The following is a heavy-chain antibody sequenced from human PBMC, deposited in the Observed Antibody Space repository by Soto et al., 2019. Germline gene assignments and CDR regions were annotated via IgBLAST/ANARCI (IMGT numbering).Heavy chain of an antibody. J-gene: IGHJ6*02. CDR1: GFTFSSYS. Sequence: EVQLVESGGGLVKPGGSLRLSCAASGFTFSSYSMNWVRQAPGKGLEWVSSISSSSSYIYYADSVKGRFTISRDNAKNSLYLQMNSLRAEDTAMYYCARVATTGTTSRYYAMDVWGQGTTVTGSS. CDR3: ARVATTGTTSRYYAMDV. D-gene: IGHD1-1*01. V-gene: IGHV3-21*01. CDR2: ISSSSSYI.